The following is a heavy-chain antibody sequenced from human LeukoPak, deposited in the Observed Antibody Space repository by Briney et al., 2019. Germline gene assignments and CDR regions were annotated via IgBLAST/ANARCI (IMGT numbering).Heavy chain of an antibody. J-gene: IGHJ4*02. CDR2: ISPDGSSA. V-gene: IGHV3-74*03. CDR3: ARVSFCPRCHFDY. D-gene: IGHD2/OR15-2a*01. CDR1: GFSFSSYW. Sequence: GGSLRLSCAASGFSFSSYWMHWVRQAPGKGLVWVARISPDGSSAPSADSVRGRFTISRDNADNTLYLQLNSLRAEDTAVYYCARVSFCPRCHFDYWGQGTLVTVSS.